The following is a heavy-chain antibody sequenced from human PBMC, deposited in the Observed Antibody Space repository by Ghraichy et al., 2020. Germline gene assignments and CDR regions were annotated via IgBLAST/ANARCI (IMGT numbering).Heavy chain of an antibody. V-gene: IGHV1-18*04. CDR2: ISTYNGNT. CDR1: GYTFPNYG. Sequence: ASVKVSCKASGYTFPNYGISWVRQAPGQGLEWMGWISTYNGNTNYAQRLQGRVTMTTDTSTSTAYMELRSLRSDDTAVYYCARPSAYIVGAYHYFAMDVWGQGTTVTVSS. J-gene: IGHJ6*02. D-gene: IGHD1-26*01. CDR3: ARPSAYIVGAYHYFAMDV.